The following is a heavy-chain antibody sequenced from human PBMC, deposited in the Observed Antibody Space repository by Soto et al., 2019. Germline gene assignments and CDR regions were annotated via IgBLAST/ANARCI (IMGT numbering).Heavy chain of an antibody. Sequence: QVTLKESVPVLVKPTETLTLTCTVSGFSLSNARMGVSWIRQPPGKALEWLAHIFSNDEKSYSTSLKSRLTISKDTSKSQVVLTMTNMDPVDTATYCCALRFGYIWALDAFDIWGQGTMVTVSS. J-gene: IGHJ3*02. CDR1: GFSLSNARMG. D-gene: IGHD3-16*01. CDR3: ALRFGYIWALDAFDI. V-gene: IGHV2-26*01. CDR2: IFSNDEK.